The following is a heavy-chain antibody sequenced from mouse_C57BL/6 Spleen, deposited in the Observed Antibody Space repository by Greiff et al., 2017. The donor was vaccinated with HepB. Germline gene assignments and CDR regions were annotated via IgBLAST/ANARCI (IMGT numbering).Heavy chain of an antibody. CDR3: ARGGSYDYSFDY. CDR2: ISYDGSN. CDR1: GYSITSGYY. J-gene: IGHJ2*01. V-gene: IGHV3-6*01. D-gene: IGHD2-4*01. Sequence: EVKLMESGPGLVKPSQSLSLTCSVTGYSITSGYYWNWIRQFPGNKLEWMGYISYDGSNNYNPSLKNRISSTRDTSKNQFFLKLNSVTTEDTATYYCARGGSYDYSFDYWGQGTTLTVSS.